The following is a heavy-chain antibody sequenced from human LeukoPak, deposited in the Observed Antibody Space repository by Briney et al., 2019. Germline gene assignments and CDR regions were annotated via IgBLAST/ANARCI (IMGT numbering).Heavy chain of an antibody. V-gene: IGHV3-48*03. J-gene: IGHJ5*02. CDR2: ISSSGSTI. CDR1: GFTFSSYE. Sequence: PGGSLRLSCAASGFTFSSYEMNWVRQAPGKGLDWVSYISSSGSTIYYADSVKGRFTISRDNAKNSLYLQMNSLRAEDTAVYYCARESSSYGAPASWGQGTLVTVSS. CDR3: ARESSSYGAPAS. D-gene: IGHD5-18*01.